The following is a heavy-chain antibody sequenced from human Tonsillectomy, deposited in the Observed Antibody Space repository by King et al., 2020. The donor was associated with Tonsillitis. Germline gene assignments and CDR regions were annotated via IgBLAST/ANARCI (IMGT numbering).Heavy chain of an antibody. CDR3: ARAGVSTTSWYEGFDC. CDR2: ITSSGSAI. CDR1: GFTFSDYF. D-gene: IGHD6-13*01. V-gene: IGHV3-11*01. Sequence: QLVQSGGGLVKPGGSLRLSCAASGFTFSDYFMTWIRQAPGKGLEWVSYITSSGSAIYYADSVKGRFTISRDNAKNSLYLQLDSLRAEDTAVYYCARAGVSTTSWYEGFDCWGQGTLVTVSS. J-gene: IGHJ4*02.